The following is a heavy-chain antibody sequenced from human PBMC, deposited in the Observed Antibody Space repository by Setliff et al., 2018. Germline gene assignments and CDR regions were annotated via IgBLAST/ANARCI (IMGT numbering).Heavy chain of an antibody. CDR3: LGAGTCSY. V-gene: IGHV3-23*03. D-gene: IGHD3-10*02. CDR2: IYSGGRTT. Sequence: HPGGSLRLSCAASGFALNSYAMIWVRQAPGKGLEWVSVIYSGGRTTYYADSVRGRFTISRDNARNSLSLQMNSLRSDDTAVYYCLGAGTCSYWGQGTRVTVSS. CDR1: GFALNSYA. J-gene: IGHJ4*02.